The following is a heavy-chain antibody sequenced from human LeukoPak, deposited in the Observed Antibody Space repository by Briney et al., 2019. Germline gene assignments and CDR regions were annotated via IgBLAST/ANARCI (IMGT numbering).Heavy chain of an antibody. D-gene: IGHD2-15*01. CDR3: AKEPSVVVAAS. J-gene: IGHJ4*02. Sequence: GGSLRLSCAASGFTFSSYWMSWVRQAPGKGLEWVANIKQDGSEKYYVDSVKGRFTISRDNAKNSLYLQMNSLRSEDMAVYYCAKEPSVVVAASWGQGTLVTVSS. CDR2: IKQDGSEK. V-gene: IGHV3-7*03. CDR1: GFTFSSYW.